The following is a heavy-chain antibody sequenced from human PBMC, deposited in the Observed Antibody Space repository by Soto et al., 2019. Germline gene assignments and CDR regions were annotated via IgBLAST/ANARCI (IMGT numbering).Heavy chain of an antibody. D-gene: IGHD3-22*01. J-gene: IGHJ4*02. CDR3: ARSFLYDNSGSY. Sequence: AAVKVSCKTSGYTFTGNYLQWVRQAPGQGLEWMGWINPNSSGTNYAQKFQGRVSMTRDTSISTAYMELTGLTPDDTAVYYCARSFLYDNSGSYWGQGTPVTVSS. V-gene: IGHV1-2*02. CDR1: GYTFTGNY. CDR2: INPNSSGT.